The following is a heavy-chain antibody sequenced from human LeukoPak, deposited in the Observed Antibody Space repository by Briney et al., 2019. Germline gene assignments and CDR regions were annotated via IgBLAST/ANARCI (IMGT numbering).Heavy chain of an antibody. V-gene: IGHV4-59*01. CDR1: GGSISSYY. D-gene: IGHD6-19*01. J-gene: IGHJ4*02. CDR2: IYYSGST. Sequence: SETLSLTCTVSGGSISSYYWSWIRQPPGKGLEWIGYIYYSGSTNYNPSLKSRVTISVDTSKNQFSLKLSSVIAADTAVYYCARGSSGWYGPNRAIDYWGQGTLVTVSS. CDR3: ARGSSGWYGPNRAIDY.